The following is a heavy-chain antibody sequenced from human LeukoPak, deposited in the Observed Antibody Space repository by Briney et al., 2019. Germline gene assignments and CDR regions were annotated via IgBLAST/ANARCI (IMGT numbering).Heavy chain of an antibody. Sequence: GGSLRLSCAASGFTFSSYAMSWVRQAPGKGLEWVSAISGSGGSTYYADSVKGRFTISRDNSKNTLYLQMNSLRAEDTAVYYCARDRYCSGGSCYLDYWSQGTLVTVSS. V-gene: IGHV3-23*01. CDR1: GFTFSSYA. CDR3: ARDRYCSGGSCYLDY. J-gene: IGHJ4*02. D-gene: IGHD2-15*01. CDR2: ISGSGGST.